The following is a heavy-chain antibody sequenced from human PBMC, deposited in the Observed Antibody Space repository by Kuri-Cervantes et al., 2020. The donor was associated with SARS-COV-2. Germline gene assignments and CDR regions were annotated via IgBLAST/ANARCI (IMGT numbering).Heavy chain of an antibody. J-gene: IGHJ3*01. CDR2: IYYSGST. V-gene: IGHV4-30-4*08. CDR3: ARIGYHWGAFDV. Sequence: LRLSCAVSGGSISSGDYYWSWIRQPPGKGLEWIGYIYYSGSTYYNPSLKSRVTISVDTSKNQFTLKLRSISAADTAVYYGARIGYHWGAFDVWGQGTMVTVSS. CDR1: GGSISSGDYY. D-gene: IGHD7-27*01.